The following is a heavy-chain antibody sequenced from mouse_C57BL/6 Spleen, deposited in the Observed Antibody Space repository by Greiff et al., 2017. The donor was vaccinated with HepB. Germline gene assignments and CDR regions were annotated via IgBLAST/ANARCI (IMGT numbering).Heavy chain of an antibody. Sequence: EVQLQQSGPGLVKPSQSLSLTCSVTGYSITSGYYWNWIRQFPGNKLEWMGYISYDGSNNYNPSLKNRISITRDTSKNQLFLKLNSVTTEDTATYYCARALIGGVFAYWGQGTLVTVSA. V-gene: IGHV3-6*01. CDR3: ARALIGGVFAY. J-gene: IGHJ3*01. D-gene: IGHD1-3*01. CDR1: GYSITSGYY. CDR2: ISYDGSN.